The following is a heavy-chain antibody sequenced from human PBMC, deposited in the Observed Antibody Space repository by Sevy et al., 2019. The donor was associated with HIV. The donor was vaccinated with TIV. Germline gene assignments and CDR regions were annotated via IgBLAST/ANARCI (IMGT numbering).Heavy chain of an antibody. CDR2: ISGLSNYI. CDR1: GFTFSSYS. CDR3: ARAVTATDAFDI. Sequence: GGSLRLSCAASGFTFSSYSMHWVRQAPGKGLEWVSSISGLSNYIYYADSMKGRFSISRDNAKNSLYLQMISLRAEDTAVFYCARAVTATDAFDIWGHGTLVTVSS. D-gene: IGHD2-21*02. V-gene: IGHV3-21*01. J-gene: IGHJ3*02.